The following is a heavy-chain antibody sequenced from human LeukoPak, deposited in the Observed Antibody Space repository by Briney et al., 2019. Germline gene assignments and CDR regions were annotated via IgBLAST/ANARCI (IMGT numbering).Heavy chain of an antibody. J-gene: IGHJ6*03. Sequence: GASVKVSCKASGYTFTSYGISWVRQAPGHGLEWMGWINPNSGGTNYAQKFQGRVTMTEDTSTDTAYMELSRLRSEDTAVYYCATGGQRTEYYYYYYMDVWGRGTTVTVSS. CDR2: INPNSGGT. V-gene: IGHV1-18*01. CDR1: GYTFTSYG. D-gene: IGHD1-1*01. CDR3: ATGGQRTEYYYYYYMDV.